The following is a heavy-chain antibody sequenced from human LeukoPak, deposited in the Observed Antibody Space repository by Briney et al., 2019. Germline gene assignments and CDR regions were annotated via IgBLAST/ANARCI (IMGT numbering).Heavy chain of an antibody. CDR2: IRGSGGST. CDR1: GFTFSSYA. Sequence: GGSLRLSCAASGFTFSSYAMSWVRQAPGKGLEWVSAIRGSGGSTNYGDSVKGRFTISRDNSKNTLYLQMNSLRAEDTAVYYCAKDGYSYGYLSSLYYYYYMDVWGKGTTVTVSS. CDR3: AKDGYSYGYLSSLYYYYYMDV. V-gene: IGHV3-23*01. J-gene: IGHJ6*03. D-gene: IGHD5-18*01.